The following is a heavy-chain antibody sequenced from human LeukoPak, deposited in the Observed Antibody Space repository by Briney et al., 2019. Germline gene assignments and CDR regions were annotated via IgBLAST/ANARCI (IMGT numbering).Heavy chain of an antibody. CDR1: GFTVSSNY. J-gene: IGHJ4*02. D-gene: IGHD2-2*01. Sequence: GGSLRLSCAASGFTVSSNYMSWVRQAPGKGLEWVSVSYSGGSTYYADSVKGRFTISRDNSKNTLYLQMNSLRAEDTAVYYCASTNCSSTSCFDYWGQGTLVTVSS. V-gene: IGHV3-53*01. CDR3: ASTNCSSTSCFDY. CDR2: SYSGGST.